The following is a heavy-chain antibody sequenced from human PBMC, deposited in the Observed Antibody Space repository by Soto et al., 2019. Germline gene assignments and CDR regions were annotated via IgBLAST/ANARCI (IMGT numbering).Heavy chain of an antibody. D-gene: IGHD6-19*01. CDR1: GFTFSNYA. J-gene: IGHJ4*02. Sequence: EVQLLESGGGLVQPGGSLRLSCAASGFTFSNYAVNWVRQAPGKGLEWVSAVSGSGGSTYYADSVKGRFTISRDNSKNTVYLQMNSLRADDTAVYYCTKGGGGWSISDFGYWGQGTLVTVSS. CDR3: TKGGGGWSISDFGY. CDR2: VSGSGGST. V-gene: IGHV3-23*01.